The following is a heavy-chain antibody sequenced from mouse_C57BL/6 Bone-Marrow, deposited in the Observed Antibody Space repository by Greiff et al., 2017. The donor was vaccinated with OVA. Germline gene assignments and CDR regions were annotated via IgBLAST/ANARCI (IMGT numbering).Heavy chain of an antibody. V-gene: IGHV3-6*01. CDR2: ISYDGSN. Sequence: VQLKESGPGLVKPSQSLSLTCSVTGYSITSGYYWNWIRQFPGNKLEWMGYISYDGSNNYNPSLKNRISLTRDTSKNQFFLKLNSVTTEDTATYYCARDGDCCYWYFDVWGTGTTVTVSS. J-gene: IGHJ1*03. D-gene: IGHD3-3*01. CDR1: GYSITSGYY. CDR3: ARDGDCCYWYFDV.